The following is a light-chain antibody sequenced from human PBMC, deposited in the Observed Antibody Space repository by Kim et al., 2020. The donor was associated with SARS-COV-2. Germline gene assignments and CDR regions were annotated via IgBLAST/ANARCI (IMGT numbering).Light chain of an antibody. CDR1: GYTIERNF. J-gene: IGLJ3*02. CDR2: RDD. V-gene: IGLV1-47*01. CDR3: ATWDDSLGGWV. Sequence: GLRVANSWSGSGYTIERNFLYWYQDLPGTAPKLRVYRDDRRPSGGPDRFSGSKSGTSASLAISGLRSEDEADCYCATWDDSLGGWVFGGGTQLTVL.